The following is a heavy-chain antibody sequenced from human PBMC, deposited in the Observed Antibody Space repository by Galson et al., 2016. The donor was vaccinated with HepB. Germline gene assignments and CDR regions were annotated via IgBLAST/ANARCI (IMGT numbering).Heavy chain of an antibody. D-gene: IGHD4-17*01. CDR3: ARRRGYGDGGDFDY. J-gene: IGHJ4*02. Sequence: SETLSLTCTVSGGSISDSGYYWGWIRQPPGKGLEWIGNIYYPGSTYYNPSLKSRVTISVDTSKNRILLRLSSVTAADAAVYYCARRRGYGDGGDFDYWGQGTLVTVSS. V-gene: IGHV4-39*01. CDR2: IYYPGST. CDR1: GGSISDSGYY.